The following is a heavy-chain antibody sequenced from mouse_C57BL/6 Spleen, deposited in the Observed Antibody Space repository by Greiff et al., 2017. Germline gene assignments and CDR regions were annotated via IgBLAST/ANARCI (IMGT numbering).Heavy chain of an antibody. V-gene: IGHV1-50*01. CDR3: ARRGDDYDDY. Sequence: QVQLQQPGAELVKPGASVKLSCKASGYTFTSYWMQWVKQRPGQGLEWIGEFDPSDNYNNYNQEFKGKATLTVDTSSNTAYMPLSSQTSEDSAVYYCARRGDDYDDYWGQGTTLTVSS. J-gene: IGHJ2*01. CDR1: GYTFTSYW. CDR2: FDPSDNYN. D-gene: IGHD2-4*01.